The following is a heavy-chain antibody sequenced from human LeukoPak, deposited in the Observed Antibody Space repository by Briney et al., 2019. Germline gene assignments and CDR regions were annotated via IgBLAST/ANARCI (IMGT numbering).Heavy chain of an antibody. J-gene: IGHJ4*02. CDR3: ARDAEIAAGGYFDY. D-gene: IGHD6-13*01. CDR1: GGTFSSYA. Sequence: GASVKVSCKASGGTFSSYAISWVRQAPGQGLEWMGGIIPIFGTANYAQKFQGRVTITADESTSTAYMELSSLRSEDTAAYYCARDAEIAAGGYFDYWGQGTLVTVSS. CDR2: IIPIFGTA. V-gene: IGHV1-69*13.